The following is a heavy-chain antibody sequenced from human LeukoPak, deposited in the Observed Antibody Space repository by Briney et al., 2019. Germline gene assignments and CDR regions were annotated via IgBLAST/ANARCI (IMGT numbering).Heavy chain of an antibody. CDR1: GFTFSSYA. D-gene: IGHD2-15*01. CDR2: ISYDGSNK. Sequence: GGSLRLSCAASGFTFSSYAMHWVRQAPGKGLEWVAVISYDGSNKYYADSVKGRFTISRDNSKNTLYLQMNSLRAEDTAAYYCARDRVVAADDFDYWGQGTLVTVSS. J-gene: IGHJ4*02. V-gene: IGHV3-30-3*01. CDR3: ARDRVVAADDFDY.